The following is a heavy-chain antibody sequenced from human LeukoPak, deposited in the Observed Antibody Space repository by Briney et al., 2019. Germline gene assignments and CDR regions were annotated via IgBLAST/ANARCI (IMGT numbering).Heavy chain of an antibody. D-gene: IGHD3-9*01. V-gene: IGHV3-74*01. Sequence: PGGSLRLSCAASGFTFSSYWLHWVRQAPGKGLVWVSRINTDGSYTNYADSVKGRFTISRDNAKNTLYLQMNSLRAEDTAVYYCARFEEAPRNYYYMDVWGKGTTVTVSS. J-gene: IGHJ6*03. CDR1: GFTFSSYW. CDR3: ARFEEAPRNYYYMDV. CDR2: INTDGSYT.